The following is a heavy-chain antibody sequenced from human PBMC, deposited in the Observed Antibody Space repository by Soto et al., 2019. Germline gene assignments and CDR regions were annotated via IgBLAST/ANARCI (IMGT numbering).Heavy chain of an antibody. CDR3: GRGGCIGPRCYGWYYSGRDV. CDR1: GYTFTSYD. Sequence: QVQLVQSGAEVKKPGASVKVSCKASGYTFTSYDINWVRQATGQGLEWMGWMNPNSGNTGYAQKFQGRVTMTRNTAIRTAYMGVGSWRPGDTAVFYWGRGGCIGPRCYGWYYSGRDVGGQGTTVTVSS. V-gene: IGHV1-8*01. J-gene: IGHJ6*02. CDR2: MNPNSGNT. D-gene: IGHD2-2*01.